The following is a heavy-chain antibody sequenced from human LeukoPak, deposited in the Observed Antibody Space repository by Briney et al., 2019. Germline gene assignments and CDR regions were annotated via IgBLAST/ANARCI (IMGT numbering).Heavy chain of an antibody. V-gene: IGHV3-11*06. Sequence: PGGSLRLSCAASGFTFSDYYMSWMRQAPGKGLEWLSHISSSSSFTHYADYVEGRFTISRDNAKNSLYLQMNSLRAEDTALYYCARDLFSGYDPRTFDLWGQGTLVTVSS. CDR2: ISSSSSFT. D-gene: IGHD5-12*01. J-gene: IGHJ4*02. CDR3: ARDLFSGYDPRTFDL. CDR1: GFTFSDYY.